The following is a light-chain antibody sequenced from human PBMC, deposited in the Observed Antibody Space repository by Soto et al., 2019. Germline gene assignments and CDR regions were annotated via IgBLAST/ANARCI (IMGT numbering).Light chain of an antibody. CDR1: QTVNSN. J-gene: IGKJ3*01. V-gene: IGKV3-15*01. Sequence: EVGLTQSPATLSVSPGERATLSCRASQTVNSNFAWYQQKPGQAPRLLIFGASTRATGIPARFSGSGSGTEFILTVSRLQSEDFAVYYCQQYNEWPFTFGPGTKVDIK. CDR3: QQYNEWPFT. CDR2: GAS.